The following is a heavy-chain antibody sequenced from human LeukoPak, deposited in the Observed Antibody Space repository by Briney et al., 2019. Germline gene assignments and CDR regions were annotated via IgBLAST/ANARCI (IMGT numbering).Heavy chain of an antibody. CDR1: GFTFSNVW. J-gene: IGHJ4*02. CDR2: IKSKTDGGTT. CDR3: TTGAVVVTS. D-gene: IGHD2-15*01. Sequence: GGSLRLSCAASGFTFSNVWMSWVRQAPGKGLEWVGHIKSKTDGGTTDYAAPVKGRFTISRDDSKNTLYLQMNSLKTEDTAVYYCTTGAVVVTSGGQGTLVTVSS. V-gene: IGHV3-15*01.